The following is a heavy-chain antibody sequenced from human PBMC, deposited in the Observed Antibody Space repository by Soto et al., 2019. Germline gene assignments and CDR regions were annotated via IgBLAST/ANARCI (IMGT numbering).Heavy chain of an antibody. Sequence: GGSLRLSCAASGFTFSSYSMNWVRQAPGKGLEWVSSISSSSSYIYYADSVKGRFTISRDNAKNSLYLQMNSLRAEDTAVYYCAKGSTHFPEYGMDVWGQGTTVTVSS. V-gene: IGHV3-21*01. CDR1: GFTFSSYS. D-gene: IGHD2-2*01. J-gene: IGHJ6*02. CDR3: AKGSTHFPEYGMDV. CDR2: ISSSSSYI.